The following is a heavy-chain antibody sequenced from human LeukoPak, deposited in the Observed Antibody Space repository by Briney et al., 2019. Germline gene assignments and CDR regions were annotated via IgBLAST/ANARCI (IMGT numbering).Heavy chain of an antibody. J-gene: IGHJ3*02. CDR1: GGTFSSYA. D-gene: IGHD3-22*01. V-gene: IGHV1-69*05. Sequence: SVKVSCKASGGTFSSYAISWVRQAPGQGLEWMGRIIPIFGTANYAQKFQGRVTITTDESTSTAYMELSSLGSEDTAVYYCARSDSSGYRDAFDIWGQGTMVTISS. CDR3: ARSDSSGYRDAFDI. CDR2: IIPIFGTA.